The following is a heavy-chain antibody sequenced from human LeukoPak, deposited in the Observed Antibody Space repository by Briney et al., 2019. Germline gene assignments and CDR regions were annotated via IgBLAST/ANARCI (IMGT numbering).Heavy chain of an antibody. V-gene: IGHV1-18*04. CDR1: GYTFTGYY. D-gene: IGHD1-26*01. J-gene: IGHJ6*03. CDR2: ISAYNGNT. Sequence: GASVKVSCKASGYTFTGYYMHWVRQAPGQGLEWMGWISAYNGNTNYAQKLQGRVTMTTDTSTSTAYMELRSLRSDDTAVYYCARDVGATYMDVWGKGTTVTVSS. CDR3: ARDVGATYMDV.